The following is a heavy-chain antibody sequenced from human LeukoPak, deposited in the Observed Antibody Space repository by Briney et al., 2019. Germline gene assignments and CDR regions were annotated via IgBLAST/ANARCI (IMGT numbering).Heavy chain of an antibody. CDR3: ARDGGVRGMDV. J-gene: IGHJ6*04. Sequence: GGSLRLSCAASGFTFSSYAMHWVRQAPGKGLEWVAVISYDGSNKYYADSVKGRFTISRDNSKNTLYLQMNSLRAEDTAVYYCARDGGVRGMDVWGKGTTVTVSS. D-gene: IGHD3-16*01. CDR2: ISYDGSNK. V-gene: IGHV3-30-3*01. CDR1: GFTFSSYA.